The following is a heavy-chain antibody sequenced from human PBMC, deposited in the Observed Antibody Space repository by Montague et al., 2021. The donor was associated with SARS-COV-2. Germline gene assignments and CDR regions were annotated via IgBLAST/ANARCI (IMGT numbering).Heavy chain of an antibody. Sequence: SETLSLTCTVSGGSISSSSYYWGWIRQPPGKGLEWIGYIYYSGSTYYNPSLKSRVTIFVETSKNQFSLKLSSVTAADMAVYYCARQPTRGITIFGVVTDYGMDVWGQGTTVTVSS. CDR3: ARQPTRGITIFGVVTDYGMDV. CDR2: IYYSGST. V-gene: IGHV4-39*01. J-gene: IGHJ6*02. D-gene: IGHD3-3*01. CDR1: GGSISSSSYY.